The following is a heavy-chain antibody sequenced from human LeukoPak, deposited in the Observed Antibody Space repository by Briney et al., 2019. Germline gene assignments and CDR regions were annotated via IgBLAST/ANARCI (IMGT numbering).Heavy chain of an antibody. J-gene: IGHJ4*02. V-gene: IGHV3-72*01. Sequence: GGSLRLSCAASGFTFSDSFMSWVRQAPGKGLEWVGRSRNKADSYTAQYAASVEGRFTISRDESKNSLYLQISSLETEDRAVYYCATSIWYRRPYWGQGSRVTVST. CDR3: ATSIWYRRPY. CDR2: SRNKADSYTA. D-gene: IGHD6-13*01. CDR1: GFTFSDSF.